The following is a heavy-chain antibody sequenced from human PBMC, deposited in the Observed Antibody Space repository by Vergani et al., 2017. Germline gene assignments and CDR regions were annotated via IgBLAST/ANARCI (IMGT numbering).Heavy chain of an antibody. V-gene: IGHV4-34*01. CDR3: ARGVIVLTHNYYYGMDV. CDR2: INHTGST. J-gene: IGHJ6*02. D-gene: IGHD3-16*02. CDR1: GESFSAYY. Sequence: QVQLQQWGAGLLKPSETLSLTCAVYGESFSAYYWSWIRQPPGKGLEWIGEINHTGSTNYNPSLKSRVTISVDTSKNQLSLKLSSVTAADTAVYYCARGVIVLTHNYYYGMDVWGQGTTVTVSS.